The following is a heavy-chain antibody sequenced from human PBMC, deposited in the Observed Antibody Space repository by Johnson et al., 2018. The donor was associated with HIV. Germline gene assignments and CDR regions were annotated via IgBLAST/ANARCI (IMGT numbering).Heavy chain of an antibody. CDR1: GFTFSSYD. CDR3: AKGIAAAASGAFDI. J-gene: IGHJ3*02. Sequence: VQLVESGGGVVQPGGSLRLSCEASGFTFSSYDMHWVRQATGKGLEWVSAIGTAGDTYYPGSVKGRFTISRENAKNSLYLQMNSLRAGDTAVYYCAKGIAAAASGAFDIWGQGTMVTVSS. D-gene: IGHD6-13*01. V-gene: IGHV3-13*01. CDR2: IGTAGDT.